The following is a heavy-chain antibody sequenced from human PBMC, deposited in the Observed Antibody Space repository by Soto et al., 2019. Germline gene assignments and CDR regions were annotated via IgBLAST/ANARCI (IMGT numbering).Heavy chain of an antibody. Sequence: GGSLRLSCAASGFTFSGSAMHWVRQAPGKGLEWVGRIRSKANSYATAYAASVKGRFTISRDDSKNTAYLQMNSLKTEDTAVYYCTSYCSSTSCYGTGVSFDIWGQGTMVTVSS. J-gene: IGHJ3*02. D-gene: IGHD2-2*01. V-gene: IGHV3-73*01. CDR3: TSYCSSTSCYGTGVSFDI. CDR2: IRSKANSYAT. CDR1: GFTFSGSA.